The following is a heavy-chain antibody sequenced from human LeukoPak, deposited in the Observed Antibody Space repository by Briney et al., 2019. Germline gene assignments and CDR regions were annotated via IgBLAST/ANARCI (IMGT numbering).Heavy chain of an antibody. V-gene: IGHV1-46*01. CDR2: INPSGGST. J-gene: IGHJ4*02. CDR3: ARQYYDILTGYSNFDY. CDR1: GYTFTSYY. D-gene: IGHD3-9*01. Sequence: ASVKVSCKASGYTFTSYYMHWVRQAPGQGLEWMGIINPSGGSTSYAQKFQSRVTMTRDTSTSTVYMELSSLRSEDTAVYYCARQYYDILTGYSNFDYWGQGTLVTVSS.